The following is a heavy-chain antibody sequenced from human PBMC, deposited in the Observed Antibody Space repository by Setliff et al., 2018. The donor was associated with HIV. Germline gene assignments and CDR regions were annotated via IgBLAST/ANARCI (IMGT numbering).Heavy chain of an antibody. CDR3: ARSKDTGMVTLDYYYYGMDV. J-gene: IGHJ6*02. CDR2: INAGNGNT. Sequence: ASVKVSCKASGYTFTSYAMHWVRQAPGQRLEWMGWINAGNGNTKYSQKFQGRVTITRDISASTAYMELSSLRSEDTAVYFCARSKDTGMVTLDYYYYGMDVWGQGTTVTVSS. D-gene: IGHD5-18*01. V-gene: IGHV1-3*01. CDR1: GYTFTSYA.